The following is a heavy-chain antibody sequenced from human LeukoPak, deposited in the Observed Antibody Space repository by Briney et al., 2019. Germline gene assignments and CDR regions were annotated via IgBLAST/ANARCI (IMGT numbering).Heavy chain of an antibody. CDR3: ARGVEGYCSSTSCYPYYYYYYYMDV. D-gene: IGHD2-2*01. CDR1: GGSISSYY. J-gene: IGHJ6*03. V-gene: IGHV4-59*12. Sequence: SETLSLTCTVSGGSISSYYWSWIRQPPGKGLEWIGYIYYSGSTNYNPSLKSRVTISVDTSKNQFSLKLSFVTAADTAVYYCARGVEGYCSSTSCYPYYYYYYYMDVWGKGTTVTVSS. CDR2: IYYSGST.